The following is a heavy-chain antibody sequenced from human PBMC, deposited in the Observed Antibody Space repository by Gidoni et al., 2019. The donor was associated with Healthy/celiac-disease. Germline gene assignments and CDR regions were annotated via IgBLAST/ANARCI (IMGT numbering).Heavy chain of an antibody. V-gene: IGHV4-34*01. J-gene: IGHJ4*02. D-gene: IGHD3-22*01. CDR2: INHSGST. CDR1: GGSFSGYY. CDR3: ASEWEYYDSSGNDY. Sequence: QVQLQQWGAGLLKPSETLSLTCAVYGGSFSGYYWSWIRQPPGKGLEWIGEINHSGSTNYNPSLKSRVTISVDTSKNQFSLKLSSVTAADTAVYYCASEWEYYDSSGNDYWGQGTLVTVSS.